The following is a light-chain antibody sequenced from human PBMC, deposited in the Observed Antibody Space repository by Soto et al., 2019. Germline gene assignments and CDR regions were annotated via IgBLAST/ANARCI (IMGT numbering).Light chain of an antibody. J-gene: IGLJ2*01. CDR2: EVS. CDR3: ASYTSSSTSVI. V-gene: IGLV2-14*01. Sequence: QSVLTQPASVSGSPGQSITISGTGTSSDVGGYKYVSWYQQHPDKAPKLIIFEVSNRPSGISSRFSGSKSGNTASLTISGIQAEDEADYYCASYTSSSTSVIFGRGTKLTVL. CDR1: SSDVGGYKY.